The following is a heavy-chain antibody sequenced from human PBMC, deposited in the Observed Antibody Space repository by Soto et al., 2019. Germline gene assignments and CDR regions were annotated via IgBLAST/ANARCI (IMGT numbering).Heavy chain of an antibody. CDR1: GFTFSSYH. J-gene: IGHJ3*01. V-gene: IGHV3-21*01. CDR2: INPSSTHI. Sequence: EVQLVESGGGLVVPGGSLSLSCVASGFTFSSYHMSWVRQAPGKGLEWVSSINPSSTHIYYADSVRGRFAISRDHSKNSLYLPMNSLRTEDAAVYYCARGYCGGGGCYLRRDAFDFWGQGTLVTVSS. D-gene: IGHD2-15*01. CDR3: ARGYCGGGGCYLRRDAFDF.